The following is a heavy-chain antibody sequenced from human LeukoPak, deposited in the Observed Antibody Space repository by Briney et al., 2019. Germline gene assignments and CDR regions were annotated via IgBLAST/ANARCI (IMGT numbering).Heavy chain of an antibody. D-gene: IGHD3-10*01. CDR3: AKDRWYDGESGYFDH. CDR1: GFTFSTYA. V-gene: IGHV3-23*01. CDR2: LGDRT. Sequence: GGSLRLSCAASGFTFSTYAMSWVRHFPGKGLEWVSALGDRTYYADSVKGRFTISRDNSKSTLYLQMDSLRAEDTAIYFCAKDRWYDGESGYFDHWGRGTLVTVSS. J-gene: IGHJ4*02.